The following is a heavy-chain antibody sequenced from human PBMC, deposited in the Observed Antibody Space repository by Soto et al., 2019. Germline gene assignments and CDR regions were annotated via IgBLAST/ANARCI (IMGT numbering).Heavy chain of an antibody. J-gene: IGHJ4*02. D-gene: IGHD3-16*01. CDR1: GGSFSGYY. V-gene: IGHV4-34*01. CDR3: ARGLNYVVY. CDR2: INQSGST. Sequence: SSETLSLTCAVYGGSFSGYYWGWLRQPPGKGLEWIGEINQSGSTNYNPSLKSRVTISIDTSKNQFSLKVSSVTAADTAVYYCARGLNYVVYWGQGTLVTVS.